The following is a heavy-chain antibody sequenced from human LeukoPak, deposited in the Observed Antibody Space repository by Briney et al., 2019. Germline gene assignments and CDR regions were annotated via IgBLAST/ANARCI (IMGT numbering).Heavy chain of an antibody. Sequence: SVKVSCKASGGTFSSYAISWVRQAPGQGLEWMGGIIPMFNTTKYAQKFQDRVTITADKSTSTAYTELSSLRSEDTAVYYCVEGGIAPLNWFDPWGQGTLVTVSS. CDR1: GGTFSSYA. D-gene: IGHD6-13*01. J-gene: IGHJ5*02. V-gene: IGHV1-69*06. CDR3: VEGGIAPLNWFDP. CDR2: IIPMFNTT.